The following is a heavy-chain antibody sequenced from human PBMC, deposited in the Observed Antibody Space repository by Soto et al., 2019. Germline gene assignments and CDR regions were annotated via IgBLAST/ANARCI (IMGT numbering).Heavy chain of an antibody. J-gene: IGHJ4*02. CDR1: GFTVSSTY. CDR2: IYSGGST. D-gene: IGHD6-13*01. V-gene: IGHV3-53*04. CDR3: ARGPGAAAVRDY. Sequence: EVQLVESGGGLVQPGGSLRLSCAASGFTVSSTYMSWVRQAPGKGLEWVAVIYSGGSTYYADSVKGRFTISRYNSKNTVCLQMNSLGADDTAVYYCARGPGAAAVRDYWGQGTLVAVSS.